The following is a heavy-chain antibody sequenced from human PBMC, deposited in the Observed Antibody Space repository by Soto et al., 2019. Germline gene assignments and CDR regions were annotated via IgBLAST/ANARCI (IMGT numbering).Heavy chain of an antibody. CDR1: GFTFSSYA. V-gene: IGHV3-30-3*01. D-gene: IGHD3-22*01. J-gene: IGHJ4*02. Sequence: GGSLRLSCAASGFTFSSYAMHWVRQAPGKGLEWVAVISYDGSNKYYADSVKGRFTISRDNSKNTLYLQMNSLRAEDTAVYYCARDGYYYDSSGYIDYWGQGTLVTVSS. CDR3: ARDGYYYDSSGYIDY. CDR2: ISYDGSNK.